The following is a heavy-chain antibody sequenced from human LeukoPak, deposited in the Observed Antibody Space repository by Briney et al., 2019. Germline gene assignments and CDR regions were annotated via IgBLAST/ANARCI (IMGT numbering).Heavy chain of an antibody. J-gene: IGHJ4*02. V-gene: IGHV3-30*03. D-gene: IGHD3-10*01. CDR1: GFTFSSYG. Sequence: GRSLRLSCAASGFTFSSYGMHWVRQAPGKGLEWVAVISYDGSNKYYADSVKGRFTISRDNSKNTLYLQMNSLRAEDTAVYYCAGGGSGSLYYFDYWGQGTLVTVSS. CDR2: ISYDGSNK. CDR3: AGGGSGSLYYFDY.